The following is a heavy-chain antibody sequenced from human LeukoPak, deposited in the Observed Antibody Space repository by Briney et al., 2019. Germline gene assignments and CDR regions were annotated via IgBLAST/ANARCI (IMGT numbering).Heavy chain of an antibody. CDR3: ARTFGMAGP. V-gene: IGHV3-21*01. Sequence: SGGSLRLSCAASGFIFSSYIMNWVRQAPGKGLEWVSSISTSSDYIYYADSVKGRFTISRDNAKNSLSLQMNSLRAEDTAVYYCARTFGMAGPWGQGTLVTVSS. D-gene: IGHD6-19*01. J-gene: IGHJ5*02. CDR1: GFIFSSYI. CDR2: ISTSSDYI.